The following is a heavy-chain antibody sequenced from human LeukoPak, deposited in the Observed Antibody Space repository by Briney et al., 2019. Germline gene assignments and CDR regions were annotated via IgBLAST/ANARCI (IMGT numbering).Heavy chain of an antibody. J-gene: IGHJ4*02. CDR3: ARARDAYNIDN. CDR1: GGSVSSGSYY. D-gene: IGHD5-24*01. V-gene: IGHV4-61*02. Sequence: SQTLSLTCTVSGGSVSSGSYYWSWIRQPAGKGLEWIGRIYTSGSTDLNPSLKSRFTITIDTSKNQFPLNLSSVTAADTAVYYCARARDAYNIDNWGQGTLVTVSS. CDR2: IYTSGST.